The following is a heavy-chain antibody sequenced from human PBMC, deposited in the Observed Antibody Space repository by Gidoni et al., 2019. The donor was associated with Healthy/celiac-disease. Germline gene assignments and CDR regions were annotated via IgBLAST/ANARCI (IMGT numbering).Heavy chain of an antibody. CDR1: AFPLSTSGVG. CDR2: LYWTDDK. V-gene: IGHV2-5*01. J-gene: IGHJ5*02. CDR3: AHSLRCSSYDGWFDP. Sequence: LTLKEAAPTLVNPAQTLTLTCTIFAFPLSTSGVGVGWIRQAQGKALEWLALLYWTDDKRYNPSPTSRLTITKYPSQNPVALTLTNMYPVDTATYCCAHSLRCSSYDGWFDPWGQGTLVTVSS. D-gene: IGHD2-21*02.